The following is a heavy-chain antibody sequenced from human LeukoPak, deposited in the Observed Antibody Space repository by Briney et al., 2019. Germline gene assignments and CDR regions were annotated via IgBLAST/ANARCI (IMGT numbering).Heavy chain of an antibody. Sequence: SETLPLTCAVYVGSFSGYYWSWIRQPPGKGLEWIGEINHSGSTNYNSSLKSRVTISVDTSKNQFSLKLTSVTAADTAVYYCARGYYGSGSHCCHMDVWGKGTTITVS. V-gene: IGHV4-34*01. CDR1: VGSFSGYY. CDR2: INHSGST. CDR3: ARGYYGSGSHCCHMDV. D-gene: IGHD3-10*01. J-gene: IGHJ6*03.